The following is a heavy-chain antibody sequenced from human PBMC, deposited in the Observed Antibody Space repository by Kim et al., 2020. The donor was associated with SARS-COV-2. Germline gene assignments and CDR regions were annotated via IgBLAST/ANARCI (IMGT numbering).Heavy chain of an antibody. CDR3: AKQQLFGY. V-gene: IGHV3-7*05. Sequence: GGSLRLSCAASGFIFTNYWMSWVRQAPGKGLEWVANINQDGSEKYYMNAVKGRFTISRDNAKNSVYLQMNSLRAEDTAVYYCAKQQLFGYWGQGTLVTVSA. CDR2: INQDGSEK. D-gene: IGHD6-13*01. J-gene: IGHJ4*02. CDR1: GFIFTNYW.